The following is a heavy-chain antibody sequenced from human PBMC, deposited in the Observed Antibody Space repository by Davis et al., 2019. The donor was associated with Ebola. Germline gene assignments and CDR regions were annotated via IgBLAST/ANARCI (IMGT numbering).Heavy chain of an antibody. J-gene: IGHJ4*02. D-gene: IGHD2-15*01. Sequence: PGGSLRLSCAASGFTFSSYAMSWVRQAPGKGLEWVSAISGSGGGTYYADSVKGRFTISRDNSKNTLYLQMNSLRAEDTAVYYCAKDPWARVAATQDYFDYWGQGTLVTVSS. CDR1: GFTFSSYA. V-gene: IGHV3-23*01. CDR3: AKDPWARVAATQDYFDY. CDR2: ISGSGGGT.